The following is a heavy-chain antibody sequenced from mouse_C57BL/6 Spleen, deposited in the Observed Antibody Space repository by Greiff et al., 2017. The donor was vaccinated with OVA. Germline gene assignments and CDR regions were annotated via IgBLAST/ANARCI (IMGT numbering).Heavy chain of an antibody. CDR3: ARFITTVVNDFDY. CDR1: GYTFTSYW. D-gene: IGHD1-1*01. V-gene: IGHV1-55*01. CDR2: IYPGSGST. Sequence: QVQLQQPGAELVKPGASVKMSCKASGYTFTSYWITWVKQRPGQGLEWIGDIYPGSGSTNYNEKFKSKATLTVDTSSSTAYMQLSSLTSEDSAVYYGARFITTVVNDFDYWGQGTTLTVSS. J-gene: IGHJ2*01.